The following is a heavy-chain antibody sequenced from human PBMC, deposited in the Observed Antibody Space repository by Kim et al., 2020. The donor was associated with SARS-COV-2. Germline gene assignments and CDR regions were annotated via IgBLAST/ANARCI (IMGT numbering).Heavy chain of an antibody. Sequence: GGSLRLSCAASGFTFSDYYMSWIRQAPGKGLEWVSYISSSSSYTNYADSVKGRFTISRDNAKNSLYLQMNSLRAEDTAVYYCARDLKIPGIAALFAFDYWGQGTLVTVSS. CDR2: ISSSSSYT. CDR1: GFTFSDYY. J-gene: IGHJ4*02. CDR3: ARDLKIPGIAALFAFDY. D-gene: IGHD6-13*01. V-gene: IGHV3-11*06.